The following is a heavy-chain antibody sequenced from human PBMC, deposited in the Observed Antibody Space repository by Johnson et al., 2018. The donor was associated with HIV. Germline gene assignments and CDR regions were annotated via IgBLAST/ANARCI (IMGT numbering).Heavy chain of an antibody. CDR2: ISSSGSTI. Sequence: QVQLVESGGGLVQPGGSLRLSCAASGFTFTDHYMDWVRQAPGKGLEWVSFISSSGSTIYYADSVKGRFTISRDNAKNSLYLQMNSLRAEDTAVYYCARGTPWDAFDIWGQGTMVTVSS. CDR3: ARGTPWDAFDI. J-gene: IGHJ3*02. V-gene: IGHV3-11*04. CDR1: GFTFTDHY.